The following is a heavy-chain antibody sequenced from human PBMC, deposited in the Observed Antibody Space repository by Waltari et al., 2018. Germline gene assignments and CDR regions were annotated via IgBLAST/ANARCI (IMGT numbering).Heavy chain of an antibody. V-gene: IGHV4-59*11. D-gene: IGHD2-21*01. J-gene: IGHJ5*02. CDR1: GGSISSHY. CDR3: ARDRGCGGDCYSNWFDP. Sequence: QVQLQQWGAGLLKPSETLSLTCTVSGGSISSHYWSWIRQPPGKGLEWIGYIYYSGSTNHIPTLKSRVTISVDTSKNQFSLKLSSVTAADTAVYYCARDRGCGGDCYSNWFDPWGQGTLVTVSS. CDR2: IYYSGST.